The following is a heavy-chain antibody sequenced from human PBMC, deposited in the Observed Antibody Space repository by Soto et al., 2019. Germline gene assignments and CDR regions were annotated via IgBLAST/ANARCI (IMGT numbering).Heavy chain of an antibody. D-gene: IGHD2-15*01. Sequence: GGSLRLSCAASGFTFSSYEMNWVRQAPGKGLEWVSYISSSGSTIYYADSVKGRFTISRDNAKNSLYLQMDSLRAEDTAVYYCARDHRYCSGGSYYYYYYGMDVWGQGTTVTVSS. CDR3: ARDHRYCSGGSYYYYYYGMDV. CDR1: GFTFSSYE. V-gene: IGHV3-48*03. J-gene: IGHJ6*02. CDR2: ISSSGSTI.